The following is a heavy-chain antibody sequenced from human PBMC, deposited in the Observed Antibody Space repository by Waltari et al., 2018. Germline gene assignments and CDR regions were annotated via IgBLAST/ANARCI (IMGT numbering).Heavy chain of an antibody. CDR3: ARDTYYDSSGYKRIDF. CDR1: GFTFSSYR. J-gene: IGHJ4*02. V-gene: IGHV3-21*01. D-gene: IGHD3-22*01. Sequence: EVQLVESGGGLVKPGGSLRLARAASGFTFSSYRIHWVRQAPGKGLEWVSSISSSAGYIYYADSVKGRFTVSRDNANNSLYLQMNSLRAEDTAVYYCARDTYYDSSGYKRIDFWGQGTLVTVSS. CDR2: ISSSAGYI.